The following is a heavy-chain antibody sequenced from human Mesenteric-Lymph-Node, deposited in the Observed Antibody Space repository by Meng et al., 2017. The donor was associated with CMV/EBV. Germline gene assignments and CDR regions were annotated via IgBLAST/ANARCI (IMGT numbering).Heavy chain of an antibody. J-gene: IGHJ2*01. D-gene: IGHD3-10*01. V-gene: IGHV4-34*01. CDR1: SFSGYY. Sequence: SFSGYYWSRIRQPPGKGLEWIGEINHSGSTNYNPSLKSRVTISVDTSKNQFSLKLSSVTAADTAVYYCARIPYGSGSYYNISWYFDLWGRGTLVTVSS. CDR2: INHSGST. CDR3: ARIPYGSGSYYNISWYFDL.